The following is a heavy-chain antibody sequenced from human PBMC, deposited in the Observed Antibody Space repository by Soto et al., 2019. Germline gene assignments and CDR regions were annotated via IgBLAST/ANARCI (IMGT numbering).Heavy chain of an antibody. Sequence: ASVKVSCKASGGTFSSYAISWVRQAPGQGLEWMGGIIPIFGTANYAQKFQGRVTITADESTSTAYMELSSLRSEDTAVYYCARGPLPRKVVAAIVTPSFRFDWGQGTLVTVSS. CDR3: ARGPLPRKVVAAIVTPSFRFD. V-gene: IGHV1-69*13. CDR2: IIPIFGTA. J-gene: IGHJ4*02. D-gene: IGHD2-15*01. CDR1: GGTFSSYA.